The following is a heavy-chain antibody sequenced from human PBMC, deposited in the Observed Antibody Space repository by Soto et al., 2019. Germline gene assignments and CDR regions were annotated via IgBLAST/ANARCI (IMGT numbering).Heavy chain of an antibody. V-gene: IGHV4-34*01. Sequence: SETLSLTCAVYGGSFSGYYWSWIRQPPGKGLEWIGEINHSGGTNYNPTLKSRVTISVDTSKNQFSLKLSSVTAADTAVYYCARADDYGMDVWGQGTTVTVSS. CDR1: GGSFSGYY. J-gene: IGHJ6*02. CDR3: ARADDYGMDV. CDR2: INHSGGT.